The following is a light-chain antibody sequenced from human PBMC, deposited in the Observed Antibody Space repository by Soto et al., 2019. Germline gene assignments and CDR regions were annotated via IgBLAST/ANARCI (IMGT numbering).Light chain of an antibody. J-gene: IGKJ5*01. CDR3: QQYNNWRIT. Sequence: ILISQSPSAFSASPGERATLSCRASQSVSSNLAWYQQKPGKAPRLLIYGASTRESGIPARFSGSGSGTEFTLAISSLQSEDFAVYYCQQYNNWRITFGQGTRLEIK. CDR2: GAS. V-gene: IGKV3-15*01. CDR1: QSVSSN.